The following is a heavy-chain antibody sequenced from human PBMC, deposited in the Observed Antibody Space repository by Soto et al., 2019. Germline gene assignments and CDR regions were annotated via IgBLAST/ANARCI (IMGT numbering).Heavy chain of an antibody. V-gene: IGHV3-21*01. D-gene: IGHD3-16*01. CDR1: GFTFSSYS. CDR3: GGGVKGIDY. Sequence: EVQLVESGGGLVKPGGSLRLSCAGSGFTFSSYSMYWVRQAPGKGLEWVSSISSSSSYIYYADSVKGRFTISRDNAKNSLYLQMNSLRADDTAVGWGGGGVKGIDYCGQGSLVTVSS. CDR2: ISSSSSYI. J-gene: IGHJ4*02.